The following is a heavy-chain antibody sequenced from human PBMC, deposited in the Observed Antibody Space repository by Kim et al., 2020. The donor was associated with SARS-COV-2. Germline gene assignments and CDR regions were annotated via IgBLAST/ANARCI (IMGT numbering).Heavy chain of an antibody. V-gene: IGHV3-15*01. Sequence: GGSLRLSCAASGFTFSNAWMSWVRQAPGKGLEWVGRIKSKTDGGTTDYAAPVKGRFTISRDDSKNTLYLQMNSLKTEDTAVYYCTTDSMYSSGWPPRVSYYYYGMDVWGQGTTVTVSS. CDR3: TTDSMYSSGWPPRVSYYYYGMDV. D-gene: IGHD6-19*01. CDR2: IKSKTDGGTT. J-gene: IGHJ6*02. CDR1: GFTFSNAW.